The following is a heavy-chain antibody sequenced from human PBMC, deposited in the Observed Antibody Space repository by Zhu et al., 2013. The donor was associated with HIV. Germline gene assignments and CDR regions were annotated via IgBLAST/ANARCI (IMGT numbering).Heavy chain of an antibody. D-gene: IGHD3-22*01. CDR2: INSNSGGT. J-gene: IGHJ4*02. CDR3: AREYYSDGSGYFPFDY. CDR1: GYTFTGYY. Sequence: QVQLVQSGLSEKPGASVKVSCKASGYTFTGYYIHWVRQAPGQGLEWMGWINSNSGGTNYAQRFQGRVTMTRDTSINTAYMELSRLRSDDTAVYYCAREYYSDGSGYFPFDYWGQGTLVTVSS. V-gene: IGHV1-2*02.